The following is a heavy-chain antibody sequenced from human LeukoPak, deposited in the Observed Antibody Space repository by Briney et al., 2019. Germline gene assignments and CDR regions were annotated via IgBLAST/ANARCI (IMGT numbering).Heavy chain of an antibody. CDR2: INHSGST. Sequence: PSETLSLTCAVYGGSFSGYYWSWIRQPPGKGLEWIGEINHSGSTNYNPSLKSRVTISVDTSKNQFSLKLSSVTAADTAVYYCARGRMYYDFWSGQPTFDYWGQGTLVTVSS. CDR3: ARGRMYYDFWSGQPTFDY. V-gene: IGHV4-34*01. J-gene: IGHJ4*02. CDR1: GGSFSGYY. D-gene: IGHD3-3*01.